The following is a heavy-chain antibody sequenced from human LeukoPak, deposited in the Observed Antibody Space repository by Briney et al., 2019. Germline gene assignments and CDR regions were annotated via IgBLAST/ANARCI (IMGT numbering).Heavy chain of an antibody. CDR2: ISGYNGNT. V-gene: IGHV1-18*01. CDR1: GYTFTNYG. Sequence: ASVKVSCKASGYTFTNYGISWVRQAPGQGLEWMGWISGYNGNTNYAQKVQGRVTVTTDTSTSTVYMELRSLRSDDTAVYYCARASHCSSTDCYAGNSDYWGQGTLVTVSS. D-gene: IGHD2-2*01. J-gene: IGHJ4*02. CDR3: ARASHCSSTDCYAGNSDY.